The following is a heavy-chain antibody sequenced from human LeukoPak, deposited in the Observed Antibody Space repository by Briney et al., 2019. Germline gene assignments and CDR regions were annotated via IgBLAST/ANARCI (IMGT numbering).Heavy chain of an antibody. CDR2: IYYSGST. CDR3: ARSRTYDFWSGYSYYFDY. V-gene: IGHV4-59*01. D-gene: IGHD3-3*01. Sequence: SETLSLTCTVSGGSISSYYWSWIRQPPGKGLEWIGYIYYSGSTNYNPSLKSRVTISVDTSKNQFSLKLSSVTAADTAVYYCARSRTYDFWSGYSYYFDYWGQGTLVTVSS. J-gene: IGHJ4*02. CDR1: GGSISSYY.